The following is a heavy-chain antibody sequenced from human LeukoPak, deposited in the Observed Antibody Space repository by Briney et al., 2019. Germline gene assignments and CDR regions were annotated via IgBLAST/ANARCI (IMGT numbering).Heavy chain of an antibody. CDR3: ARDLAWGGY. CDR2: ITSSSSSM. V-gene: IGHV3-21*01. D-gene: IGHD7-27*01. J-gene: IGHJ4*02. CDR1: GFTFSSYA. Sequence: GGSLRLSCAASGFTFSSYAMSWVRQAPGKGLEWVSSITSSSSSMYSADSVKGRLTISRDNAKNSLYLQMNSLRAEDTAVYYCARDLAWGGYWGQGTLVTISS.